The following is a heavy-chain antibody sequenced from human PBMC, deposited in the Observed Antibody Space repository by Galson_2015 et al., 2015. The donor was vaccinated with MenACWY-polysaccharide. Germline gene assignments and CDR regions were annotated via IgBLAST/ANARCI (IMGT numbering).Heavy chain of an antibody. D-gene: IGHD3-9*01. CDR1: GFTFDHYA. V-gene: IGHV3-9*01. J-gene: IGHJ3*02. CDR3: TKNTRYFDWFDAFGI. Sequence: SLRLSCAASGFTFDHYAMHWVRLAPGKGLEWVAGISWNSLNIDYADSVKGRFTISRDNAKNSLYLQMNSLRVEDTALYYCTKNTRYFDWFDAFGIWGQGTMVTVSS. CDR2: ISWNSLNI.